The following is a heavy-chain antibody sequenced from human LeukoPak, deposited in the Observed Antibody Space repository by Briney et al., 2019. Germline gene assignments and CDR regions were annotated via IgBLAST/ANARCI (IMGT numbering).Heavy chain of an antibody. CDR3: ARAHSAYSYDY. Sequence: GASVKVSCKASGYTFSGYYMHWVRQAPGQGLEWMGWINANNGGTIYAQKFQGRVTMTRDTSISTAYMELSRLRSDDTAVYYRARAHSAYSYDYWGQGTLVLVSS. CDR1: GYTFSGYY. D-gene: IGHD3-22*01. J-gene: IGHJ4*02. CDR2: INANNGGT. V-gene: IGHV1-2*02.